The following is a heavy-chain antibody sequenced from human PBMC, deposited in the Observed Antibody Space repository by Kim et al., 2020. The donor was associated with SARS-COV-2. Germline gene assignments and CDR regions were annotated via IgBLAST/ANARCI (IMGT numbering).Heavy chain of an antibody. CDR3: AKERRKYCSGGSCHLEY. Sequence: GKGRFTISRDNSKHTLYLQMNNLRAEDTAVYYCAKERRKYCSGGSCHLEYWGQGTLVTVSS. J-gene: IGHJ4*02. D-gene: IGHD2-15*01. V-gene: IGHV3-33*06.